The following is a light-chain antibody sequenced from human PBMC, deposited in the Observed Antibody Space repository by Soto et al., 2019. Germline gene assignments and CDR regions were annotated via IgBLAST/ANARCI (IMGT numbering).Light chain of an antibody. CDR1: QSISSY. CDR2: AAS. V-gene: IGKV1-39*01. Sequence: DIQMTQSPSSLSASVGDIVTITCRSSQSISSYLNWYQQRPGKAPKLLIYAASSLQSGVPSRFSGCGYGTDFTLTISSLQPEDIATHYCQHRKTTPQTLRQGTNVDIK. CDR3: QHRKTTPQT. J-gene: IGKJ1*01.